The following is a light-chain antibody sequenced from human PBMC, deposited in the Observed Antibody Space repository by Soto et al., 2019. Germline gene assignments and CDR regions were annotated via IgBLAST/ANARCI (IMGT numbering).Light chain of an antibody. Sequence: DIQMTQSPSSRSASAVARVTITFRASHIISDYLNWYQQKPGTAPQLLISAASTLQSGVPSRFSGRGSGTDFTLTISSLQPEDCATYYCQQTYSTPITFGQGTRLEIK. V-gene: IGKV1-39*01. J-gene: IGKJ5*01. CDR2: AAS. CDR1: HIISDY. CDR3: QQTYSTPIT.